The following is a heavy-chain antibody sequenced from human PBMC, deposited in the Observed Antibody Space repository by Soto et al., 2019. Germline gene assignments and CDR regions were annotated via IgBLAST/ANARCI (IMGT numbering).Heavy chain of an antibody. J-gene: IGHJ4*02. D-gene: IGHD6-6*01. Sequence: QITLKESGPTLVKPTQTLTLTCTFSGFSLSTSGVSVGWIRQPPGKALEWLALIYWDDDKRYSPSLKSRLTITKDTSKNQVVLTMTNMDPVYTATYYCAHRPGGSSSYYFDYWGQGTLVTVSS. V-gene: IGHV2-5*02. CDR2: IYWDDDK. CDR1: GFSLSTSGVS. CDR3: AHRPGGSSSYYFDY.